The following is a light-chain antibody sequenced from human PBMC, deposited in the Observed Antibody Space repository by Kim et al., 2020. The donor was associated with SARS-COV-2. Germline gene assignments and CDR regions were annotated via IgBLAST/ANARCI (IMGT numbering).Light chain of an antibody. J-gene: IGKJ1*01. CDR2: GAS. CDR3: QQYGSSPRT. CDR1: QTVRNSY. Sequence: PGERAALSCRASQTVRNSYLAWYQQKPGQPPRLLIYGASSRATAIPDRFSGTGSGTDFTLTISRLEPEDFAVYYCQQYGSSPRTFGQGTKVDIK. V-gene: IGKV3-20*01.